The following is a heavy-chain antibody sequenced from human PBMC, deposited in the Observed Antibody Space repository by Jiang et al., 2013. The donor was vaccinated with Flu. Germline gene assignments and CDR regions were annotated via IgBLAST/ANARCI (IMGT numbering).Heavy chain of an antibody. CDR1: GDSVSSNSAA. J-gene: IGHJ3*02. Sequence: TSQTLSLTCAISGDSVSSNSAAWNWIRQSPSRGLEWLGRTYYRSKWYNDYAVSVKSRITINPDTSKNQFSLQLNSVTPEDTAVYYCARVEGSYARVIGSFDIWGQGTMVTVSS. CDR3: ARVEGSYARVIGSFDI. V-gene: IGHV6-1*01. CDR2: TYYRSKWYN. D-gene: IGHD2-2*01.